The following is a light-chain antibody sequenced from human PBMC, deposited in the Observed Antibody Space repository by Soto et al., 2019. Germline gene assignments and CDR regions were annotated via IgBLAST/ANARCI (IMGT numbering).Light chain of an antibody. CDR2: DVT. J-gene: IGLJ1*01. CDR1: SSDVGGFLY. CDR3: GSITRSSTSV. Sequence: QSALGQPASVSGSPGQSITISCTGTSSDVGGFLYVSWYQHQPGKAPKLIIYDVTKRPSGVSNRFSGSKSGNTASLTISGIQAEDEGDYYCGSITRSSTSVFGTGTKVTVL. V-gene: IGLV2-14*01.